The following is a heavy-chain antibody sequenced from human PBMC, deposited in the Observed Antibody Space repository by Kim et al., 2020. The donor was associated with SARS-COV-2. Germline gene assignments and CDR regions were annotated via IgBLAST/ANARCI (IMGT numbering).Heavy chain of an antibody. J-gene: IGHJ1*01. V-gene: IGHV3-33*01. D-gene: IGHD6-19*01. CDR2: IWWDGSNK. CDR3: ARGHIGAHHSSGLA. CDR1: GFIFSMSG. Sequence: GGSLRLSCAASGFIFSMSGMHWVRQAPGKGLEWVAVIWWDGSNKYYADSVRGRFTISRDNFKNTLYLQMNSLTAEDTAVYYCARGHIGAHHSSGLAWGQGTLVIASS.